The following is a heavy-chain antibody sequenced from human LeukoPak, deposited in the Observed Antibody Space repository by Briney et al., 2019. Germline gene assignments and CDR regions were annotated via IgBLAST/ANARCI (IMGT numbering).Heavy chain of an antibody. J-gene: IGHJ4*02. CDR1: GGTFSSYA. V-gene: IGHV1-69*06. CDR3: AREGAYGNFDY. D-gene: IGHD3-10*01. CDR2: IIPIFGTA. Sequence: ASVKVSCKASGGTFSSYAISWVRQAPGQGLEWMGGIIPIFGTANYAQKFQGRVTNTADKSTSTAYMELSSLRSEDTAVYYCAREGAYGNFDYWGQGTLVTVSS.